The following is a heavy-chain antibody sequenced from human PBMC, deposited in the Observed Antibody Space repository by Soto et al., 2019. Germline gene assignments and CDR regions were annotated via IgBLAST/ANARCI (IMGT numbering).Heavy chain of an antibody. Sequence: GESLKISCKGSGYSFTSYWIGWVSQMRVKGLEWMGLIYPGDSDTRYSPSFQGQVTISADTSISTAYLQWSSLKASDTAMYYCARPPSHLSWSDYWGQGPLVTVSS. J-gene: IGHJ4*02. D-gene: IGHD6-13*01. CDR2: IYPGDSDT. CDR1: GYSFTSYW. V-gene: IGHV5-51*01. CDR3: ARPPSHLSWSDY.